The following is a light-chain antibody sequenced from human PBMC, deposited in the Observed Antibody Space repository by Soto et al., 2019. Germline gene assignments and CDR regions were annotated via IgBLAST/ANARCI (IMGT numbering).Light chain of an antibody. CDR2: EVS. J-gene: IGLJ1*01. V-gene: IGLV2-14*01. CDR3: SAYTSGGTLCV. CDR1: RSDVGGYDF. Sequence: QSAPAQHATVCETPGQMITISCTGTRSDVGGYDFVYWYQQHSGKAPKLMIYEVSYRPSGASNRFSGSKSGNTASLTICGLQAEEEADYYCSAYTSGGTLCVFGTGTKVTVL.